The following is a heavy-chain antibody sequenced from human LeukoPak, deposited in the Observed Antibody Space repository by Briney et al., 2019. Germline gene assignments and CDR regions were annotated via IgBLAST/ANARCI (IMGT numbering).Heavy chain of an antibody. J-gene: IGHJ4*02. D-gene: IGHD6-19*01. CDR1: GFTVSSNY. Sequence: PGGSLRLSCAASGFTVSSNYMSWVRQAPGKGLEWVSAIYSGGSTYYADSVKGRFTISRDNSKNTLYLQMNSLRAEDTAVYYCARLLAGTALDYWGQGSLVTVSS. CDR2: IYSGGST. CDR3: ARLLAGTALDY. V-gene: IGHV3-53*01.